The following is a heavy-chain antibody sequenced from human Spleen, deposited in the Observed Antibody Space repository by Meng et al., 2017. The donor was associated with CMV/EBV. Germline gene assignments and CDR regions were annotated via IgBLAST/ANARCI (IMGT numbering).Heavy chain of an antibody. CDR3: ARAFYDSGTYGYYYYGMDV. CDR2: INPPVSKT. D-gene: IGHD3-22*01. J-gene: IGHJ6*02. CDR1: GGTFSSYG. Sequence: SVKVSCKASGGTFSSYGISWVRQAPGQGLEWMGGINPPVSKTQYPQRFQGRVTITADKSTSTAYMELSSLRSEDTAVYYCARAFYDSGTYGYYYYGMDVWGQGTTVTVSS. V-gene: IGHV1-69*10.